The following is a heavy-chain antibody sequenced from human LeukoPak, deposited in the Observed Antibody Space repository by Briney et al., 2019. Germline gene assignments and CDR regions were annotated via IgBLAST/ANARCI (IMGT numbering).Heavy chain of an antibody. J-gene: IGHJ4*02. Sequence: ASVKVSCKASGYTFTSYDINWVRQATGQGLEWMGWMNPNSGNTGYAQKFQGRVTMTRNTSISTAYMELSSLRSEDTAVYYCAIGNLNGDYDILTGYLDWGQGTLVTVSS. CDR2: MNPNSGNT. D-gene: IGHD3-9*01. V-gene: IGHV1-8*01. CDR3: AIGNLNGDYDILTGYLD. CDR1: GYTFTSYD.